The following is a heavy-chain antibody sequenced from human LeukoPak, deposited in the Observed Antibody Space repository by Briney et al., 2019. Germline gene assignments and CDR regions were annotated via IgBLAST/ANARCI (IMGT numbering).Heavy chain of an antibody. Sequence: GRPLRPSSVASGSPFSGYGMHWFHHPPGKGLGWVAVIAYDGRRAFYADSVKGRFTMSRDNSKTTMSVQMDALRAEDTAVYYSTRYNNDPFDSWGQGTLVTVSS. CDR1: GSPFSGYG. CDR2: IAYDGRRA. V-gene: IGHV3-33*01. CDR3: TRYNNDPFDS. J-gene: IGHJ4*02. D-gene: IGHD1-1*01.